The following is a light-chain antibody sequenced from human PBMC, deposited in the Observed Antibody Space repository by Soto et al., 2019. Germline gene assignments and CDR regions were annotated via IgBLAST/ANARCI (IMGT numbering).Light chain of an antibody. V-gene: IGKV3-20*01. CDR3: QQYDRSPPMYT. CDR1: QSVSNNY. J-gene: IGKJ2*01. Sequence: EIVLTQSPGTLSLSPGERATLSCRASQSVSNNYLAWYQQKPGQPPRLLIYGASSRATGIPDRFSGSGSGTDFTHTISSLEPEDFTVYYWQQYDRSPPMYTFGQGTKLEIK. CDR2: GAS.